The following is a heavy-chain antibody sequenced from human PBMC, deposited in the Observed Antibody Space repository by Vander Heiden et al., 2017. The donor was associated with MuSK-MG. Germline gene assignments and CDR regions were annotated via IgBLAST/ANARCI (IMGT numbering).Heavy chain of an antibody. CDR2: IYSGGST. Sequence: EVQLVESGGGLVQPGGSLRLSCAASGFTVSSNYMSWVRQAPGKGLEWVSVIYSGGSTYYADSVKGRVTISRDNSKNTLYRQMNSLRAEDTAVYYCARDLYYYDSSGPVRYFDYWGQGPLVTVSS. J-gene: IGHJ4*02. V-gene: IGHV3-66*01. CDR1: GFTVSSNY. CDR3: ARDLYYYDSSGPVRYFDY. D-gene: IGHD3-22*01.